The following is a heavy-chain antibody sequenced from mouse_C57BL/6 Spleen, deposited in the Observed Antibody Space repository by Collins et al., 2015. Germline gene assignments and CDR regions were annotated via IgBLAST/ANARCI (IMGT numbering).Heavy chain of an antibody. Sequence: QVQLKQSGPGLVQPSQSLSITCTVSGFSLTSYGVHWVRQSPGKGLEWLGVIWSGGSTDYNAAFISRLSISKDNSKSQVFFKMNSLQANDTAIYYCARNNRYDGGYYAMDYWGQGTSVTVSS. CDR3: ARNNRYDGGYYAMDY. CDR2: IWSGGST. D-gene: IGHD2-14*01. V-gene: IGHV2-2*02. CDR1: GFSLTSYG. J-gene: IGHJ4*01.